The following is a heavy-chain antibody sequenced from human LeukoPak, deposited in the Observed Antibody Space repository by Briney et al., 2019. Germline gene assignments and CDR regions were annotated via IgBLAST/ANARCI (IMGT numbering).Heavy chain of an antibody. J-gene: IGHJ4*02. Sequence: SETLSLTCAVYGGSFSGYYWSWIRQHPGKGLEWIGYIYYSGSTYYNPSLKSRVTISVDTSKNQFSLKLSSVTAADTAVYYCARQAMVRAIQLWPPFDYWCQGTLVTVSS. CDR2: IYYSGST. CDR3: ARQAMVRAIQLWPPFDY. D-gene: IGHD5-18*01. V-gene: IGHV4-31*11. CDR1: GGSFSGYY.